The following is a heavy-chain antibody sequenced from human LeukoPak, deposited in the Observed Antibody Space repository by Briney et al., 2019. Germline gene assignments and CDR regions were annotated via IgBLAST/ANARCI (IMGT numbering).Heavy chain of an antibody. J-gene: IGHJ4*02. CDR3: AKDYYDSSGHTDYYFDY. V-gene: IGHV3-30*02. Sequence: PGGSLRLSCAASGFTFSSYGMHWVRQAPGKGLEWVAFIRYDGSNKYYADSVKGRFTISRDNSKNTLYLQMNSLRAEDTAVHYCAKDYYDSSGHTDYYFDYWGQGTLVTVSS. CDR2: IRYDGSNK. D-gene: IGHD3-22*01. CDR1: GFTFSSYG.